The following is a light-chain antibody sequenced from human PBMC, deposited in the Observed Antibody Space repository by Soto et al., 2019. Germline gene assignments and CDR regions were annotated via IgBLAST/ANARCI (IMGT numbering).Light chain of an antibody. V-gene: IGKV3-15*01. CDR2: GAS. J-gene: IGKJ1*01. CDR3: QQYNNWPGT. Sequence: EIVMTQSPSTLSVSPGERATLSCRASQSVSSNLAWYQQKPGQAPRLLIYGASTRATGIPARFSGSGSGTEFTLTISSLQSEDFAVYYCQQYNNWPGTFGQRTKVDI. CDR1: QSVSSN.